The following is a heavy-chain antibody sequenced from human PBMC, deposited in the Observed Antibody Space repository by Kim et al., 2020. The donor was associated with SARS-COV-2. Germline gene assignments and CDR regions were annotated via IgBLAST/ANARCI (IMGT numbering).Heavy chain of an antibody. D-gene: IGHD1-1*01. CDR3: ARLPTGFPNWFDR. CDR1: GGSIRSGTNT. J-gene: IGHJ5*02. Sequence: SETLSLTCTVSGGSIRSGTNTWGWIRQPPGKGREWIATFHFSGSTHYKSSLRSRLTISLDTSKNQVSLKLTSMTAADTAVYFCARLPTGFPNWFDRWGQGILVTVSS. CDR2: FHFSGST. V-gene: IGHV4-39*01.